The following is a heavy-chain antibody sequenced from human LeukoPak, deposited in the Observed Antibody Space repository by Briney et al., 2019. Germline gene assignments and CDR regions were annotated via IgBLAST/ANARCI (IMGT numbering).Heavy chain of an antibody. Sequence: GGSLRLSCAASGFTFSSYAMHWVRQAPGKGLEWVAVISYDGSNKYYADSVKGRFTISRDNSKNTLYLRMNSLRAEDTVVYYCARSSSSSDAFDIWGQGTMVTVSS. J-gene: IGHJ3*02. CDR2: ISYDGSNK. CDR3: ARSSSSSDAFDI. D-gene: IGHD2-15*01. CDR1: GFTFSSYA. V-gene: IGHV3-30-3*01.